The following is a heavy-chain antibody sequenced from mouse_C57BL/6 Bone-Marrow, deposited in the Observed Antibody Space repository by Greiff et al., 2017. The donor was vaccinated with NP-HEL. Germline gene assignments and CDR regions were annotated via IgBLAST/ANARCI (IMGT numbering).Heavy chain of an antibody. Sequence: QVQLKQPGAELVKPGASVKLSCKASGYTFTSYWMHWVKQRPGQGLEWIGMIHPNSGSTNYNEKFKSKATLTVDKSSSTAYMQLSSLTSEDSAVYYCAPITTVVARGFAYWGQGTLVTVSA. CDR3: APITTVVARGFAY. V-gene: IGHV1-64*01. CDR1: GYTFTSYW. D-gene: IGHD1-1*01. J-gene: IGHJ3*01. CDR2: IHPNSGST.